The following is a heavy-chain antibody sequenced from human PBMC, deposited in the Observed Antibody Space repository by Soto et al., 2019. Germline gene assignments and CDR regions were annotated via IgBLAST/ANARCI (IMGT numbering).Heavy chain of an antibody. CDR1: GGSVSSTTYF. V-gene: IGHV4-39*01. CDR2: IYYDGIT. Sequence: QLQLQESGPGLVKSSETLSLTCTVSGGSVSSTTYFWGWIRQPPGKGLEWIGTIYYDGITYYNTSLMSRVTISVDTSRNQFSLSLNSVTAADTAIYYCARHVAGSYTVGLDYWGQGILVSVSS. D-gene: IGHD3-10*01. J-gene: IGHJ4*02. CDR3: ARHVAGSYTVGLDY.